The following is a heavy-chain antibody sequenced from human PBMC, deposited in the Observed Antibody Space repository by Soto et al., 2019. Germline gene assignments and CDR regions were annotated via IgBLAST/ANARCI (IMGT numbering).Heavy chain of an antibody. V-gene: IGHV4-39*01. Sequence: PSETLSLTCTVSGGSISSSSNYWGRVRQPPGKGLEWIGSIYYSARTYYNPSLKSRITISVDTSKHQFSLNLSSVSAADTALYYCSRFAGYHGGGCCRDYDYVGHGTLVTVSS. J-gene: IGHJ4*01. D-gene: IGHD2-15*01. CDR2: IYYSART. CDR1: GGSISSSSNY. CDR3: SRFAGYHGGGCCRDYDY.